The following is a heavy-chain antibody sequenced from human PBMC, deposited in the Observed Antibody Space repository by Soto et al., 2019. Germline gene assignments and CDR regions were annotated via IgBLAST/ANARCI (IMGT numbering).Heavy chain of an antibody. CDR1: GFTFSSYG. V-gene: IGHV3-33*01. D-gene: IGHD3-3*01. CDR3: ARDGAEYYDFWSGSSYCMDD. J-gene: IGHJ6*01. CDR2: IWYDGSNK. Sequence: QAGGSLRLSCAASGFTFSSYGMHWVRQAPGKGLEWVAVIWYDGSNKYYADSVKGRFTISRDNSKNTLYLQMNSLGAEDTAVYYCARDGAEYYDFWSGSSYCMDDWRQGTTVTVFS.